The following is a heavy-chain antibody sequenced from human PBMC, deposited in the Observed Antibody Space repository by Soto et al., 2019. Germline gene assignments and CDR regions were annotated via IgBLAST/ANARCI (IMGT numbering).Heavy chain of an antibody. CDR2: ISSSSSYI. CDR3: AKDSKISPDAFDI. J-gene: IGHJ3*02. Sequence: GGSLRLSCAASGFTFSSYSMNWVRQAPGKGLEWVSSISSSSSYIYYADSVKGRFTISRDNAKNSLYLQMNSLRAEDTAVYYCAKDSKISPDAFDIWGQGTMVTVSS. CDR1: GFTFSSYS. V-gene: IGHV3-21*01.